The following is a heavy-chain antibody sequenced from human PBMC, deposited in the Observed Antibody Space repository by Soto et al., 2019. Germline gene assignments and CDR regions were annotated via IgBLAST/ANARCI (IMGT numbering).Heavy chain of an antibody. D-gene: IGHD2-2*01. J-gene: IGHJ6*02. Sequence: QLQLQESGPRLVKPSETLSLTCSVSGGSISSSSYSWGGIRQPPGKGLEWIGTIYYGGSTHYNPSLESRVAISADTPNNQLSLRQSSVTAADTAVYYCGRQPGHCGSTTCFGYYSVDVWGQGTTVTVS. CDR2: IYYGGST. V-gene: IGHV4-39*01. CDR1: GGSISSSSYS. CDR3: GRQPGHCGSTTCFGYYSVDV.